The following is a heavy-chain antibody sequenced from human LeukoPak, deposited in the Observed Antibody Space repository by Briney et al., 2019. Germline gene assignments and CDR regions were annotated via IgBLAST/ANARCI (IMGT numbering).Heavy chain of an antibody. V-gene: IGHV3-7*03. Sequence: PGGSLRLSCAASGFTFSSYWMSWVRQAPGEGLEWVAKINQDGTEKAYVDSVRGRFTISRDNSKNTVYLQMNSLRAEDTAVYYCARAAGFSPSWRNLFDPWGQGTLVTVSS. CDR1: GFTFSSYW. D-gene: IGHD2-2*01. CDR2: INQDGTEK. J-gene: IGHJ5*02. CDR3: ARAAGFSPSWRNLFDP.